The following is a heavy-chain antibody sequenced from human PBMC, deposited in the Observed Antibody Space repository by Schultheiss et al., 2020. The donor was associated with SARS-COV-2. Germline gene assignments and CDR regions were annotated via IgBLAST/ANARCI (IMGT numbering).Heavy chain of an antibody. V-gene: IGHV3-21*01. J-gene: IGHJ4*02. CDR3: ANADPVEYSRSGY. D-gene: IGHD6-6*01. Sequence: GGSLRLSCAASGFTFSSYDMHWVRQAPGKGLEWVSSISSSSSYIYYADSVKGRFTISRDNAKNSLYLQMNSLRAEDTAVYYCANADPVEYSRSGYWGQGTLVTVSS. CDR2: ISSSSSYI. CDR1: GFTFSSYD.